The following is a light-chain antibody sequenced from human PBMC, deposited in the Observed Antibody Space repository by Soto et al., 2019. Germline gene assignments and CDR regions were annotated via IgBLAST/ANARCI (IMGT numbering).Light chain of an antibody. Sequence: EIVLTQSPATLSLSPGERATLSCRASQSVGSSLAWYQQRPGQAPRLLIYDAFIRATGIPARFSGSGSGTDFTLTISSLEPEDFAVYYCQQRSNWPSITFGQGTRLEIK. CDR1: QSVGSS. V-gene: IGKV3-11*01. J-gene: IGKJ5*01. CDR3: QQRSNWPSIT. CDR2: DAF.